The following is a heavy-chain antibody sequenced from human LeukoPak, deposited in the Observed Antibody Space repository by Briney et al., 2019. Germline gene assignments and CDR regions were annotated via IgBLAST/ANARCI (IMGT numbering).Heavy chain of an antibody. V-gene: IGHV4-61*02. CDR3: ARSSTTDANHYYYYYMDV. J-gene: IGHJ6*03. D-gene: IGHD2-2*01. CDR2: IYTTGST. Sequence: SEALSLTCTVSGGSISSGSYYWNWIRQPAGEGLEWIGRIYTTGSTNYNPSLKSRVTISVDTSKNQFSLKLSSVTAAGTAVYYCARSSTTDANHYYYYYMDVWGRGTTVTVSS. CDR1: GGSISSGSYY.